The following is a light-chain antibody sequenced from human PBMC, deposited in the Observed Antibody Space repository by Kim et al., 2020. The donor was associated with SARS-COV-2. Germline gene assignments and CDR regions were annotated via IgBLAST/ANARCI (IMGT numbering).Light chain of an antibody. CDR2: DVS. CDR1: SSGVGGYNY. Sequence: QSALTQPASLSRSPGQSITISCTGTSSGVGGYNYVSWYQQHPAKAPKLIIYDVSIRPSGVSNRFSGSKSGNTASLTISGPQAEDEADYYCSSYTSSSSVVFGGGTQLTVL. J-gene: IGLJ2*01. V-gene: IGLV2-14*03. CDR3: SSYTSSSSVV.